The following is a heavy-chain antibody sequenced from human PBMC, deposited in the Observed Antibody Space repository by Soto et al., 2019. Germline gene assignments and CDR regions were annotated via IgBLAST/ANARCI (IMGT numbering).Heavy chain of an antibody. Sequence: QVQLVQSGAEVKKPGSSVKVSCKASGGTFSSYAISWVRQAPGQGLEWMGGIIPIFGTANYAQKFRGRVTITADESTSTAYMELSSLRSEDTAVYYCARGIVGATSYYYYGMDVWGQGTTVTVSS. J-gene: IGHJ6*02. V-gene: IGHV1-69*01. CDR3: ARGIVGATSYYYYGMDV. CDR2: IIPIFGTA. D-gene: IGHD1-26*01. CDR1: GGTFSSYA.